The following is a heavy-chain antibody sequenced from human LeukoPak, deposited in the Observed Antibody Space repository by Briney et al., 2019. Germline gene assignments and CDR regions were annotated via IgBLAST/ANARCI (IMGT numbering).Heavy chain of an antibody. CDR3: ARGVLTDYGGNWYFDL. D-gene: IGHD4-23*01. Sequence: SQTLSLTCTVSGGSISSGSYYWSWIRQPAGKGLEWIGRIYTSGSTNYNPSLKSRVTISVDTSKNQFSLKLSSVTAADTAVYYCARGVLTDYGGNWYFDLWGRGTLVTVSS. V-gene: IGHV4-61*02. CDR1: GGSISSGSYY. J-gene: IGHJ2*01. CDR2: IYTSGST.